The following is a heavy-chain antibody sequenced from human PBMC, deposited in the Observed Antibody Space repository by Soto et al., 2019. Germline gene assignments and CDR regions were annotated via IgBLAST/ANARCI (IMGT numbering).Heavy chain of an antibody. CDR3: ARESGGATATLDYYYFYMDV. D-gene: IGHD5-12*01. J-gene: IGHJ6*03. CDR1: GDAFTDYY. Sequence: QVQLVQSGAEVKKPGASVTVSCRSSGDAFTDYYMHWVRQAPGQGLEWMGWINPNSGVTKYAQKFQGWVTMTRDMSIRTVYMQLIRLRSDDTAVYYCARESGGATATLDYYYFYMDVWGTGTTVTVSS. V-gene: IGHV1-2*04. CDR2: INPNSGVT.